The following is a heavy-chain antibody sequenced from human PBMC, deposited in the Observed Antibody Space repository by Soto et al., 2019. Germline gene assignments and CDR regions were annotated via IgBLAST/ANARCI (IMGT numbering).Heavy chain of an antibody. CDR2: ISYDGSNK. J-gene: IGHJ6*02. CDR3: ANLKYSGYDPQYGMDV. CDR1: GFTFSSYG. D-gene: IGHD5-12*01. Sequence: GGSRRLSGASSGFTFSSYGMHWVRQAPGKGLEWVAVISYDGSNKYYADSVKGRFTISRDNSKNTLYLQMNSLRAEDTAVYYCANLKYSGYDPQYGMDVWGQGTTVTVSS. V-gene: IGHV3-30*18.